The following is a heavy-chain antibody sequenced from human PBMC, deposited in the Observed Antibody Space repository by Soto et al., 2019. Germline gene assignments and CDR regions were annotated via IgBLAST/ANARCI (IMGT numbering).Heavy chain of an antibody. CDR2: IIPILGIA. CDR3: AREVDGSGTDYYYYGMDV. V-gene: IGHV1-69*04. CDR1: GYTFSSYG. Sequence: SVKVSCKASGYTFSSYGINWVRQAPGQGLEWMGRIIPILGIANYAQKFQGRVTITADKSTSTAYMELSSLRSEDTAVYYCAREVDGSGTDYYYYGMDVWGQGTTVTVSS. D-gene: IGHD3-10*01. J-gene: IGHJ6*02.